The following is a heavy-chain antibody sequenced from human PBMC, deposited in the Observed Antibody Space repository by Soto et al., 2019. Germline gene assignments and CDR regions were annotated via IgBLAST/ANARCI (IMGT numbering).Heavy chain of an antibody. CDR3: ARGGGTILAPLT. D-gene: IGHD2-2*01. J-gene: IGHJ5*02. Sequence: ASVKVSCKASGSTFTGYFIHWVRQAPGEGLEWVGYINPNSGVTKYAPRFLGRVTITRDTSIRTAYMDLNNLRSDDTAVYFCARGGGTILAPLTWGPGTLVTVSS. V-gene: IGHV1-2*02. CDR2: INPNSGVT. CDR1: GSTFTGYF.